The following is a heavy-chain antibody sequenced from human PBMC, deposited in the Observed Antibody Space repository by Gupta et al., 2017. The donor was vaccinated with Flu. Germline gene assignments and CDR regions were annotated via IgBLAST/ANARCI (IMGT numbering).Heavy chain of an antibody. D-gene: IGHD3-10*01. J-gene: IGHJ5*02. CDR1: GFTFSSYG. CDR2: ISYDGSNK. V-gene: IGHV3-30*18. CDR3: AKDRDLLWFDP. Sequence: QVQLVESGGGVVQPGRSLRLSCAASGFTFSSYGMHWVRQAPGKGLEWVAVISYDGSNKYYADSVKGRFTISRDNSKNTLYLQMNSLRAEDTAVYYCAKDRDLLWFDPWGQGTLVTVSS.